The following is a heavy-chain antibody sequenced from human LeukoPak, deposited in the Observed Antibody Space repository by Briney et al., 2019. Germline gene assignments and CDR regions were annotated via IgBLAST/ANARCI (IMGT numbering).Heavy chain of an antibody. CDR1: GYTFPTYG. CDR2: ISSYNGDT. Sequence: ASLKVSSKASGYTFPTYGLSWVRQAPGQGLEWMGWISSYNGDTNYTLKYQGRVTMTTGTSTSTAYMELKNLTSDDTALYYCIAGYLYFDYWGQGTLVTVSS. CDR3: IAGYLYFDY. J-gene: IGHJ4*02. D-gene: IGHD2-2*03. V-gene: IGHV1-18*01.